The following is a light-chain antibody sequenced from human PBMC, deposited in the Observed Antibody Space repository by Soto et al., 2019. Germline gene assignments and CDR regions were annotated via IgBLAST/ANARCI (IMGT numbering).Light chain of an antibody. CDR1: ENVRTF. Sequence: EVVLTPSPATLSLSPGERATLSCRASENVRTFVDWYQQKPGQAPRLLISGASIRATGIPARCSGSGSGTDFTLTISSLEPEDFAVYYCQQHSHWPPWTFGQGTRVEIQ. V-gene: IGKV3-11*01. CDR2: GAS. J-gene: IGKJ1*01. CDR3: QQHSHWPPWT.